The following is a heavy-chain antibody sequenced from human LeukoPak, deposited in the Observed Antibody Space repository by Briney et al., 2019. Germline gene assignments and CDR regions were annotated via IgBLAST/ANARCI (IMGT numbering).Heavy chain of an antibody. Sequence: ASVKVSCKASGYTFTSYYMHWVRQAPGQGLEWMGIINPSGGSTSYAQKFQGRVTMTRDMSTSTVCMELSSLRSEDTAVYYCARGYSSSSLIYYYYYMDVWGKGTTVTVSS. CDR2: INPSGGST. D-gene: IGHD6-6*01. CDR1: GYTFTSYY. J-gene: IGHJ6*03. CDR3: ARGYSSSSLIYYYYYMDV. V-gene: IGHV1-46*01.